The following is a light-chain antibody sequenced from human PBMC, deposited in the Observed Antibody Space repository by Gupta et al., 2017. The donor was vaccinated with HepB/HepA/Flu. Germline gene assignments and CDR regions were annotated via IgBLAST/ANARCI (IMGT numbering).Light chain of an antibody. CDR2: EVS. CDR1: SSDVGRYNR. CDR3: SSYTSSSTYV. V-gene: IGLV2-18*02. Sequence: QSALTQPPSVSGSPGQSVTISCTGTSSDVGRYNRVSWYQQSPGTAPKLMISEVSNRPSGVPDRFSGSRSAITASLTISGLQAEDEADYYCSSYTSSSTYVFGTGTKVTVL. J-gene: IGLJ1*01.